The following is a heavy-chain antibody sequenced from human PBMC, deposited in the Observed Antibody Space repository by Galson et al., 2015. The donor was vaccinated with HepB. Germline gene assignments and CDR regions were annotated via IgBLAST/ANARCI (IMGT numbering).Heavy chain of an antibody. CDR2: IYYSGST. CDR3: ARDASYGDYVGDFDL. V-gene: IGHV4-31*03. CDR1: GGSISSGGYY. D-gene: IGHD4-17*01. J-gene: IGHJ2*01. Sequence: TLSLTCTVSGGSISSGGYYWSWIRQHPGKGLEWIGYIYYSGSTYYNPSLKSRVTISVDTSKNQFSLKLSSVTAADTAVYYCARDASYGDYVGDFDLWGRGTLVTVSS.